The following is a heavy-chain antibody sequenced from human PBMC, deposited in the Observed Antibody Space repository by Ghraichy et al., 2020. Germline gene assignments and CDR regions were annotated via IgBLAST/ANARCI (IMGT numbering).Heavy chain of an antibody. CDR2: IYYSGST. Sequence: SQTLSLTCTVSGGSISSGSYYWGWIRQPPGKGLEWIGSIYYSGSTYYNPSLKSRVTISVDTSKNQFSLKLSSVTAADTAVYYCARPGAAVAEYFQHWGQGTLVTVSS. V-gene: IGHV4-39*07. J-gene: IGHJ1*01. CDR3: ARPGAAVAEYFQH. CDR1: GGSISSGSYY. D-gene: IGHD6-25*01.